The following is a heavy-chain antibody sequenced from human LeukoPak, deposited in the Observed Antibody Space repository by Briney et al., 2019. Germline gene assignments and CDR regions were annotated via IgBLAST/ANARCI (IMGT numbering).Heavy chain of an antibody. CDR1: GFTFSSYA. J-gene: IGHJ4*02. Sequence: PGGSLRLSCAASGFTFSSYAMSWVRQAPGKGLEWVSGIRSGSFTYYADSVKGRFAISRDNSKNTLYLHMNSLRAGDTAVYFCARLPTTVSFFDYWGQGTLVSVSS. CDR2: IRSGSFT. CDR3: ARLPTTVSFFDY. V-gene: IGHV3-23*01. D-gene: IGHD4-17*01.